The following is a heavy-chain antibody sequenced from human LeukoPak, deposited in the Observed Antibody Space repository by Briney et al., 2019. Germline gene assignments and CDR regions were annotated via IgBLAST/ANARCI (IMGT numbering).Heavy chain of an antibody. CDR1: GSTVRGSS. CDR3: TTEFWRTRVVVVARDHEY. Sequence: TGGSLRLSCAASGSTVRGSSLHWVRQASGKGLEWVGRVRSKADYYATAYSASVQGRFTVSRDDSKNTVYLEMNNLETEDTAVYYCTTEFWRTRVVVVARDHEYWGQGTLVTVAS. D-gene: IGHD2-15*01. J-gene: IGHJ4*02. V-gene: IGHV3-73*01. CDR2: VRSKADYYAT.